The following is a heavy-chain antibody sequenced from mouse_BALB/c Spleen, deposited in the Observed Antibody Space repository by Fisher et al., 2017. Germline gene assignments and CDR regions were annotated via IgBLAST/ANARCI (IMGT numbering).Heavy chain of an antibody. CDR3: ARNDYYAMDY. J-gene: IGHJ4*01. V-gene: IGHV1-26*01. Sequence: QKFKGKATLTVDKSSSTAYMELLSLTSEDSAVYYCARNDYYAMDYWGQGTSVTVSS.